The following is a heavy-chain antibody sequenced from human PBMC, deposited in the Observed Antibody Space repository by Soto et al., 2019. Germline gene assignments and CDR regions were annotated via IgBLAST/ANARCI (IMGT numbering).Heavy chain of an antibody. CDR1: GFTFSSYA. D-gene: IGHD4-17*01. Sequence: PGGSLRLSCAASGFTFSSYAMHWVRQAPGKGLEWVAVISYDGSNKYYADSVQGRFTISRDNSKNTLYLQMNSLRAEDTAVYYCARARMLGTVLTYYYYGMDVWGQGTTVTVSS. CDR2: ISYDGSNK. J-gene: IGHJ6*02. V-gene: IGHV3-30-3*01. CDR3: ARARMLGTVLTYYYYGMDV.